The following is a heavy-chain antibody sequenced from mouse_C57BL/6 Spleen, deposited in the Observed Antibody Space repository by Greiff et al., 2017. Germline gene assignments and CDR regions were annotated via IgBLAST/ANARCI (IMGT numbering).Heavy chain of an antibody. CDR1: GFTFSSYA. CDR2: ISDGGSYT. CDR3: ARERSYFDY. Sequence: EVHLVESGGGLVKPGGSLKLSCAASGFTFSSYAMSWVRQTPEKRLEWVATISDGGSYTYYPDNVKGRFTISRDNAKNNLYLQMSHLKSEDTAMYYCARERSYFDYWGQGTTLTVSS. V-gene: IGHV5-4*01. J-gene: IGHJ2*01.